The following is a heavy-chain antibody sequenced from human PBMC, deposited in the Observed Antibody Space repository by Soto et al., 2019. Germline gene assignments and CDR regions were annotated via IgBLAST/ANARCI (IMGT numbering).Heavy chain of an antibody. CDR2: ISGSGATK. CDR1: GFTFSDYY. CDR3: ARAIRGFSYVVDY. D-gene: IGHD5-18*01. Sequence: GVLRLSCAASGFTFSDYYMSWIRQAPGKGLEWISYISGSGATKYYADSVKGRFTISRDNARNSLYLQMSSLSDEDTAVYYCARAIRGFSYVVDYWGQGTLVTVSS. J-gene: IGHJ4*02. V-gene: IGHV3-11*04.